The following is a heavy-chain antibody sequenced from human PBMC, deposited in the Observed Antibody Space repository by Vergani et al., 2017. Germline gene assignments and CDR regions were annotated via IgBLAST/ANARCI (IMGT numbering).Heavy chain of an antibody. V-gene: IGHV3-30*02. CDR1: GYPFSNFG. D-gene: IGHD2-8*02. Sequence: QVQLVESGGGVVQRGGSLRLSCAASGYPFSNFGMHWIRQAPGKGLEWLAYIGKDGINTRYRDAVKGRFTVSRDNSKDILYLQMDSQRSEDTALYYCAKYWRDSTDGLRESWGAGTLVIVAS. CDR2: IGKDGINT. CDR3: AKYWRDSTDGLRES. J-gene: IGHJ5*02.